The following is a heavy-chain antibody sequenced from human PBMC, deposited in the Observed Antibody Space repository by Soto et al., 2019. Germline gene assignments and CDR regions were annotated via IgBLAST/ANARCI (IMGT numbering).Heavy chain of an antibody. Sequence: GGSLRLSCEVSGFTFSTYGMHWVRQAPGKGLEWVAVISFDGSDKYYIDSLKGRFTISRDNSKNTLYLQMNSLRPEDTAVYYCARESEDLTSNFDFRGQAILLTVSS. V-gene: IGHV3-30*03. CDR1: GFTFSTYG. CDR3: ARESEDLTSNFDF. J-gene: IGHJ4*02. CDR2: ISFDGSDK.